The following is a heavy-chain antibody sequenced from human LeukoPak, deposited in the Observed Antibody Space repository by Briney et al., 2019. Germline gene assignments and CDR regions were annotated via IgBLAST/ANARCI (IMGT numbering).Heavy chain of an antibody. D-gene: IGHD3-16*02. Sequence: GGSLRLSCAASGFTFSSYWMSWVRQAPGKGLEWVANIKKDGSEKYYVDSVKGRFTISRDNAKNSLYLQMNSLRAEDTAVYYCARGMITFGGVIAFIDYWGQGTLVTVSS. CDR3: ARGMITFGGVIAFIDY. J-gene: IGHJ4*02. V-gene: IGHV3-7*01. CDR2: IKKDGSEK. CDR1: GFTFSSYW.